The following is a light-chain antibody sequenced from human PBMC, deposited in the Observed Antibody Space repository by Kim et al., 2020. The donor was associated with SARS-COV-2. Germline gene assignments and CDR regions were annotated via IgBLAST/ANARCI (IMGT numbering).Light chain of an antibody. CDR3: QHYSNWPPYT. CDR2: GAS. CDR1: QSVSTN. V-gene: IGKV3-15*01. J-gene: IGKJ2*01. Sequence: EILMTQSPATLSVSPGERATLSCRASQSVSTNLAWYQQKPGQAPSLLIYGASTRATGVPARFSGRGSGTEFTLTISGLQSEDFAVYYCQHYSNWPPYTFGPGTKLEI.